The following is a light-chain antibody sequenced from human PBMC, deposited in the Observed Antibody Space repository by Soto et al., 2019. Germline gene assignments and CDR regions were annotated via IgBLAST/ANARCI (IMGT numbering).Light chain of an antibody. J-gene: IGLJ2*01. Sequence: QSALTQPPSVSAAPGQRVTISCSGSRSNIENNYVSWYQQFPGSPPKLLITENNRRPSGIPERFSGSKSGASATLGITGLQTGDEADYYCGTWDSDLNEGVFGGGTQLTVL. CDR1: RSNIENNY. CDR3: GTWDSDLNEGV. CDR2: ENN. V-gene: IGLV1-51*01.